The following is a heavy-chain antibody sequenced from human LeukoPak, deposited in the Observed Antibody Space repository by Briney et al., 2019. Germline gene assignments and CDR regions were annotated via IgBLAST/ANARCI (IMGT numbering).Heavy chain of an antibody. J-gene: IGHJ4*02. V-gene: IGHV3-15*01. D-gene: IGHD2-21*02. CDR2: IKSKTDGGTT. Sequence: GGSLRLPCAASGFTFSNAWMSWVRQAPGKGLEWVGRIKSKTDGGTTDYAAPVKGRFTISRDDSKNTLYLQMNSLKTEDTAVYYCTTEYDIVVVTPDYWGQGTLVTVSS. CDR3: TTEYDIVVVTPDY. CDR1: GFTFSNAW.